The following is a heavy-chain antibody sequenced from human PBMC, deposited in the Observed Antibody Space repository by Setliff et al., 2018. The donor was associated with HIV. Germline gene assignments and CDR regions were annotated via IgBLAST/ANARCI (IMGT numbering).Heavy chain of an antibody. CDR2: INPKNGRT. Sequence: ASVKVSCKVSGYTFTDYYIQWVRQAPGQGLEWMGGINPKNGRTNFAEKFQGRVTMTRDTSINTAYMDLGRLRSDDTAVYYCARRGVGTSDAFDLWGQGTMVTVSS. D-gene: IGHD2-8*01. V-gene: IGHV1-2*02. CDR1: GYTFTDYY. J-gene: IGHJ3*01. CDR3: ARRGVGTSDAFDL.